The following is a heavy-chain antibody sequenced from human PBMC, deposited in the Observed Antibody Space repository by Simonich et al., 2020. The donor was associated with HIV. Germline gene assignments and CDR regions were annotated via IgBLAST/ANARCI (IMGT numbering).Heavy chain of an antibody. V-gene: IGHV3-30*07. J-gene: IGHJ4*02. CDR1: GFTFSSYA. CDR2: ISYDGSNK. Sequence: QVQLVESGGGVVQPGRSLRLSCAASGFTFSSYAMHWVRQAPGKGLEWVAVISYDGSNKYYADSVKGRFTSSRDNSKNTLYLQTNSLRAEDTAVYYCASGGSISSVWADDYWGQGTLVTVSS. D-gene: IGHD3-16*01. CDR3: ASGGSISSVWADDY.